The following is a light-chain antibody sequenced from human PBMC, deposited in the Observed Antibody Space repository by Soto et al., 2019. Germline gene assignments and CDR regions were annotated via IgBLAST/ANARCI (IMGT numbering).Light chain of an antibody. J-gene: IGKJ4*01. Sequence: EIVMTQSPATLSVSPGERAIFSCRASQSVDSKLAWYQQKLGQAPRLLIYDASTRTTGIPARFSGSGSGTEFFLTFSSLQSEDFAIYYCQQYYVWNTFGGGTKV. V-gene: IGKV3D-15*01. CDR3: QQYYVWNT. CDR1: QSVDSK. CDR2: DAS.